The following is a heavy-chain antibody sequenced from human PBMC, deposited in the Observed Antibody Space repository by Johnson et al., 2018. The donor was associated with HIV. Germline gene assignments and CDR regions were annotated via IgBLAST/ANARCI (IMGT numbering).Heavy chain of an antibody. CDR1: GFTFSSYP. Sequence: QVQLVESGGGVVQPGRSLRLSCAASGFTFSSYPMHWVRPAPGKGLEWVAVISYDGSNKYYADSVKGRFTISRDNSKNSLYLQRNSPRTEDTALYYCANGLRRITMIVVAWGQGTMVTVSS. CDR2: ISYDGSNK. D-gene: IGHD3-22*01. J-gene: IGHJ3*01. V-gene: IGHV3-30*04. CDR3: ANGLRRITMIVVA.